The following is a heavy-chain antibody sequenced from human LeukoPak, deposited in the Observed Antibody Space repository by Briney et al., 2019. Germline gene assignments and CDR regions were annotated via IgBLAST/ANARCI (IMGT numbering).Heavy chain of an antibody. CDR1: GGSISSSSYY. J-gene: IGHJ5*02. Sequence: SETLSLTCTVSGGSISSSSYYWGWIRQPPGKGLEWIGEINHSGSTNYNPSLKSRVTISVDTSKDQFSLKLSSVTAADTAVYYCARGGQWLVSWFDPWGQGTLVTVSS. CDR2: INHSGST. CDR3: ARGGQWLVSWFDP. V-gene: IGHV4-39*07. D-gene: IGHD6-19*01.